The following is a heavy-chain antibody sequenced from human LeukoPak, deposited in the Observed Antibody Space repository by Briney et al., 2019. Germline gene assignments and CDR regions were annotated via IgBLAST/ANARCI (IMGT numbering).Heavy chain of an antibody. J-gene: IGHJ5*02. Sequence: SQTLSLTCAVSGGSISSGGYSWSWIRQPPGKGLEWIGYIYHSGSTYYNPSLKSRVTISVDTSKNQFSLKLSSVTAADTAVYYCARGLKYSSSWYRPNWFDPWGQGTLVTVSS. CDR1: GGSISSGGYS. CDR3: ARGLKYSSSWYRPNWFDP. V-gene: IGHV4-30-2*01. CDR2: IYHSGST. D-gene: IGHD6-13*01.